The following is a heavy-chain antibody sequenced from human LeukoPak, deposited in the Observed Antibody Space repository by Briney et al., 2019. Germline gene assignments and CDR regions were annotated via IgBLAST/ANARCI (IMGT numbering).Heavy chain of an antibody. CDR3: ASLRWGSTALYGMDV. J-gene: IGHJ6*02. V-gene: IGHV1-8*01. CDR1: GYTFTSYD. CDR2: MNPNSGNT. D-gene: IGHD3-16*01. Sequence: ASVKVSCKASGYTFTSYDINWVRQATGQGLEWMGWMNPNSGNTGYAQKFQGRVTMTRNTSISTAYMELSSLRSEDTAVYYCASLRWGSTALYGMDVWGQGTTVTVSS.